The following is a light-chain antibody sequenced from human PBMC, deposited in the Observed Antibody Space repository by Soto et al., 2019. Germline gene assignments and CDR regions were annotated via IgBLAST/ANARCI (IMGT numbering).Light chain of an antibody. CDR1: SSDIGAYNF. CDR2: DVN. CDR3: TSWTTSTTMI. J-gene: IGLJ2*01. V-gene: IGLV2-14*03. Sequence: QSALTQPASVSGSPGQSIPISCTGTSSDIGAYNFVSWYQQHPGKAPKLMLYDVNIRPSGGSNRVSGSKSGNTASLTISGLHDEYEADYYFTSWTTSTTMIFGGGTKLTVL.